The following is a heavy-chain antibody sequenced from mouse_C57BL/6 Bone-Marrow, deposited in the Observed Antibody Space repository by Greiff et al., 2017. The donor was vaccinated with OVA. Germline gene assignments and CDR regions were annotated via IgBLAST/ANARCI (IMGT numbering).Heavy chain of an antibody. CDR2: IDPNSGGT. J-gene: IGHJ4*01. Sequence: QVQLQQPGAELVKPGASVQLSCKASGSTFTSYWMHWVKQRPGQGLEWIGRIDPNSGGTKYNEKFKSKATLTVDKPSSTAYMQLSSLTSEDSAVYYCARSYMDYWGQGTSVTVSS. CDR3: ARSYMDY. V-gene: IGHV1-72*01. CDR1: GSTFTSYW.